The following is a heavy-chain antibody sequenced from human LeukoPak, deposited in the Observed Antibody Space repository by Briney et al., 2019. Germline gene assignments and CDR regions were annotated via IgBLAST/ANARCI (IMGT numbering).Heavy chain of an antibody. CDR1: SGSISDYH. J-gene: IGHJ6*03. V-gene: IGHV4-59*13. CDR3: ARVPRSYYYYYYMDV. CDR2: IYYSGSS. Sequence: PSETLSLTCNVSSGSISDYHWSWIRQPPGKGLEWLGYIYYSGSSNYNPSLKSRVTISADTSKNQFSLKLSSVTAADTAVYYCARVPRSYYYYYYMDVWGKGTTVTVSS.